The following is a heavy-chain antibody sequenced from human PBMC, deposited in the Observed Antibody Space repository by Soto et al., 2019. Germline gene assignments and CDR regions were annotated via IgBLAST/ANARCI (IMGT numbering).Heavy chain of an antibody. CDR1: GFSVSATKY. J-gene: IGHJ3*02. V-gene: IGHV3-53*04. Sequence: EVQLVESGGGLVQPGGSLRLSCVASGFSVSATKYMNWLRQAPDKGLEWVSVIYSVGTYYYADSVKGRFTISRHDYKNTLYLQMDSLRPEDTAVYFCARANDLNAFDMWGQGTMVTVSS. CDR2: IYSVGTY. CDR3: ARANDLNAFDM.